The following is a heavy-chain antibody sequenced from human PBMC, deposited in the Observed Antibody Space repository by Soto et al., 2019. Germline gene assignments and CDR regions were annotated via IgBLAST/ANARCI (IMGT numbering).Heavy chain of an antibody. D-gene: IGHD3-9*01. CDR3: AKTQNDILDY. J-gene: IGHJ4*02. CDR1: GFTFSSNA. CDR2: ISGSGDFT. V-gene: IGHV3-23*01. Sequence: EVQLLDSGGGLVQPGGSLRLSCAASGFTFSSNAMSWVRQAPGKGLEWVSVISGSGDFTFYADSVKGRFTISRDNSKNTLYLQMNTLRAEDTAVYYGAKTQNDILDYWGQGTLVTVSS.